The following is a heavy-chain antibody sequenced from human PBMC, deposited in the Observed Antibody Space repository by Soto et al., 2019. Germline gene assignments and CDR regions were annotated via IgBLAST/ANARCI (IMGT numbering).Heavy chain of an antibody. Sequence: SETLSLTCAVYGGSFSGYYWTWIRQPPGTGLEWIGEINHSGSTNYNLSIKSRVTISVDTSKNQFSLKLSSVTAADTAVYYCARVIGYCSGGSCPGGWFDPWGQGTLVT. J-gene: IGHJ5*02. V-gene: IGHV4-34*01. CDR2: INHSGST. CDR1: GGSFSGYY. D-gene: IGHD2-15*01. CDR3: ARVIGYCSGGSCPGGWFDP.